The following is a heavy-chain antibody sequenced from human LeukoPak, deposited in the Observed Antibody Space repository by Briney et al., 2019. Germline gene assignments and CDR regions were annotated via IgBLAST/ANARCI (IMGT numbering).Heavy chain of an antibody. CDR1: GGSIRSSCYY. J-gene: IGHJ4*02. V-gene: IGHV4-39*01. CDR2: IYYSGST. D-gene: IGHD3-3*01. CDR3: ARTYDFWSGTPFDY. Sequence: PSETLSLTCTVSGGSIRSSCYYWGWIRQPPGKGLEWIGSIYYSGSTYYNPSLKSRVTISVDTSKNQFSLKLSSVTAADTAVYYCARTYDFWSGTPFDYWGQGTLVTVSS.